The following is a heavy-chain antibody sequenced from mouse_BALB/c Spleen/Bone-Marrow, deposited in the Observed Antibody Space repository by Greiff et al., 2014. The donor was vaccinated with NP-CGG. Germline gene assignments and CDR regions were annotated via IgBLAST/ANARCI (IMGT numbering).Heavy chain of an antibody. V-gene: IGHV1S29*02. J-gene: IGHJ4*01. Sequence: SGPELVKPGASVKISCKASGYTFTDYNMHWVKQSHGKSLEWIGYIYPYNGGTGYNQKFKSKATLTVDNSSSTAYMELRSLTSEDSAVYYCARYGSSPYYAMDYWGQGTSVTVSS. D-gene: IGHD1-1*01. CDR3: ARYGSSPYYAMDY. CDR2: IYPYNGGT. CDR1: GYTFTDYN.